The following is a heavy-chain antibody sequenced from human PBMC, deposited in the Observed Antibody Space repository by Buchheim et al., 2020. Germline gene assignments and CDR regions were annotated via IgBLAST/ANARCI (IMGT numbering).Heavy chain of an antibody. D-gene: IGHD3-10*01. Sequence: QLQLQESGPGLVKPSETLSLTCTVSGGSISSSSYYWGWIRQPPGKGLEWIGSIYYSGRTYYNPSLKSRVTISVDTSKNQFSLKLSSVTAADTAVYYCARLRGGVWLKHPYYFDYWGQGTL. V-gene: IGHV4-39*07. CDR1: GGSISSSSYY. J-gene: IGHJ4*02. CDR3: ARLRGGVWLKHPYYFDY. CDR2: IYYSGRT.